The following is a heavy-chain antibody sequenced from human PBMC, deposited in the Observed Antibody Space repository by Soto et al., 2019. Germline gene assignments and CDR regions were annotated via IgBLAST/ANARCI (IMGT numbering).Heavy chain of an antibody. D-gene: IGHD6-19*01. J-gene: IGHJ6*02. CDR3: AREQVEQWLAPRAKNYYYYGMDV. Sequence: QVQLQASGPGLVKPSETLSLTCTVSVGSISSYYWSWIRQPPGKGLEWIGYIYYSGSTNYNPSLKRRVTISVDTSKNQFSLTLRSVAAADTAVYYCAREQVEQWLAPRAKNYYYYGMDVWGQGTTVTVAS. CDR1: VGSISSYY. CDR2: IYYSGST. V-gene: IGHV4-59*01.